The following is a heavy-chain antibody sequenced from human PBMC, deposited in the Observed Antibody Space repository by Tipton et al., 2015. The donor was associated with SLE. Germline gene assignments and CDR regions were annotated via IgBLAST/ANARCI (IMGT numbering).Heavy chain of an antibody. V-gene: IGHV4-34*01. D-gene: IGHD3-10*01. CDR2: IKHSGST. J-gene: IGHJ6*03. CDR3: ARGTGIERNYCYQYYMDV. CDR1: GGSFSGYY. Sequence: LRLSCAVYGGSFSGYYWSWIRQPPGKGLEWIGEIKHSGSTNYNPSLKSRLTISVNTSRNQFSLKLSSVTAADTAVYFCARGTGIERNYCYQYYMDVWGKGTTVTVSS.